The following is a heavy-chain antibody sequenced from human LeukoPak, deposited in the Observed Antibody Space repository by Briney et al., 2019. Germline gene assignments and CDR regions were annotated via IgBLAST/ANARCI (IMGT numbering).Heavy chain of an antibody. CDR3: TRGSWRVARIPDY. CDR2: IGNSGTTI. CDR1: GFIFSSYA. D-gene: IGHD5-24*01. J-gene: IGHJ4*02. V-gene: IGHV3-48*04. Sequence: PGGSLRLSCAASGFIFSSYAMSWVRQAPGKGLEWVSYIGNSGTTIHYADSVKGRFTIFRDNAKNSLYLQMNSLRAEDTAVYYCTRGSWRVARIPDYWGQGTLVTVSS.